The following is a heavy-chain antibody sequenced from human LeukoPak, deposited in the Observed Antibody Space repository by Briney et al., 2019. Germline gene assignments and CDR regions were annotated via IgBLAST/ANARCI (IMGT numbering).Heavy chain of an antibody. CDR1: GFSVSSNY. Sequence: GGSLRLSCAASGFSVSSNYMRWVRQAPGKGLEWVSIFYSGGSTNYADSVKGRFTLSRDNSKNTLYLQMNNLRVEDTAVYYCARAAAVTRWFDPWGQGTLVTVSS. J-gene: IGHJ5*02. CDR2: FYSGGST. CDR3: ARAAAVTRWFDP. D-gene: IGHD4-17*01. V-gene: IGHV3-66*01.